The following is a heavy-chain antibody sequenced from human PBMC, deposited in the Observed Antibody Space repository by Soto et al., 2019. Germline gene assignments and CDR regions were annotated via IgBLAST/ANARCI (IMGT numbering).Heavy chain of an antibody. Sequence: SETLSLTCAVSGYSISSGYYWGWIRQPPGKGLEWIGSIYHSGSTYYNPSLKSRVTISVDTSKNQFSLKLSSVTAADTAAYYCARAVWYDSVWFDPWGQGTLVTVSS. CDR2: IYHSGST. CDR3: ARAVWYDSVWFDP. V-gene: IGHV4-38-2*01. J-gene: IGHJ5*02. CDR1: GYSISSGYY. D-gene: IGHD6-19*01.